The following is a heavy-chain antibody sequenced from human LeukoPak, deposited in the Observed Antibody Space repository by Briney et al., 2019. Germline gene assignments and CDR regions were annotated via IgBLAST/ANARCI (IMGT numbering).Heavy chain of an antibody. CDR1: GFIFSHYG. D-gene: IGHD4-11*01. Sequence: GRSLRLSCAASGFIFSHYGMHWVRQAPGKGLEWVAVIWHDGSSKYYADSVKGRFTISRDNSENTVYLQMNSLRAEDTAVYYCAKDAQRGFDYSNCLEYWGQGDLVTVSP. CDR3: AKDAQRGFDYSNCLEY. V-gene: IGHV3-33*06. CDR2: IWHDGSSK. J-gene: IGHJ4*02.